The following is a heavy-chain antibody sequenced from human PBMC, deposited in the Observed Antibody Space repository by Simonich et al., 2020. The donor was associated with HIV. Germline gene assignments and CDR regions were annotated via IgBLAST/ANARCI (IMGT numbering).Heavy chain of an antibody. CDR1: GYTFTDYY. CDR2: VDPENGET. J-gene: IGHJ3*02. V-gene: IGHV1-69-2*01. D-gene: IGHD3-16*02. CDR3: ATKIIARDAFDI. Sequence: VQLVQSGAEVKKPGASVKVSCKASGYTFTDYYMHWVQQAPGKGLEGMGLVDPENGETIYTEKFQGRVTITADTSTDTAYMELSSLRSEDTAVYYCATKIIARDAFDIWGQGTLVTVSS.